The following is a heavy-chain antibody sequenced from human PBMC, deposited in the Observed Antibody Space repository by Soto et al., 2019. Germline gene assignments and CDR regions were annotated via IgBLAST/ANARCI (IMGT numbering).Heavy chain of an antibody. CDR1: GGSVSIGDYL. V-gene: IGHV4-30-4*01. CDR3: ARARGGDSGDYASLFDR. CDR2: IHDSGNT. D-gene: IGHD4-17*01. Sequence: SETLSLTCTVFGGSVSIGDYLWSWIRQRPGKGLEWIGYIHDSGNTYYNPSLKSRVTISLDTSKNQFSLKVTSMTAADTAVYFCARARGGDSGDYASLFDRWGQGNLVTVSS. J-gene: IGHJ5*02.